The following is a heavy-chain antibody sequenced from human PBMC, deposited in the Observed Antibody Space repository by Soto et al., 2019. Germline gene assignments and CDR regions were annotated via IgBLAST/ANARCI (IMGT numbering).Heavy chain of an antibody. J-gene: IGHJ3*02. CDR3: VKQDAYNYAFDI. CDR1: GFSFSSYA. CDR2: ISSKGGST. Sequence: EVQLVESGGGLVQPGGSLRLSCSASGFSFSSYAMHWVRQAPGKGLEYVSAISSKGGSTYYADSVKGRFTISRDNSKNTLYVQMSSLRAEDTAVYYCVKQDAYNYAFDIWGQGTMVTGSS. V-gene: IGHV3-64*05. D-gene: IGHD1-1*01.